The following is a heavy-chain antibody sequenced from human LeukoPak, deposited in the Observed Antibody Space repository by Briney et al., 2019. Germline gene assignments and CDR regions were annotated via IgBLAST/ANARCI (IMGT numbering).Heavy chain of an antibody. J-gene: IGHJ4*02. V-gene: IGHV1-69*04. Sequence: SVKVSCKASGYTFTSYGISWVRQAPGQGLEWMGRIIPILGIANYAQKFQGRVTITADKSTSTAYMELSSLRSEDTAVYYCASLLNYYDSSGYKSLDYWGQGTLVTVSS. CDR1: GYTFTSYG. D-gene: IGHD3-22*01. CDR2: IIPILGIA. CDR3: ASLLNYYDSSGYKSLDY.